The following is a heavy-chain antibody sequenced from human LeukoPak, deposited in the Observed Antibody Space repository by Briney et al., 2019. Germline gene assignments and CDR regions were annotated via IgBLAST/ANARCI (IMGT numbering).Heavy chain of an antibody. V-gene: IGHV4-39*01. J-gene: IGHJ4*02. D-gene: IGHD3-9*01. CDR1: GGSISSSSYY. CDR3: ARRNGYILTGYYIDC. CDR2: IYYSGST. Sequence: SETLSLTCTVSGGSISSSSYYWGWIRQPPGKGLEWIGSIYYSGSTYYNPSLKSRVTISVDTSKNQFSLKLSSVTAADTAVYYCARRNGYILTGYYIDCWGQGTLVTVSS.